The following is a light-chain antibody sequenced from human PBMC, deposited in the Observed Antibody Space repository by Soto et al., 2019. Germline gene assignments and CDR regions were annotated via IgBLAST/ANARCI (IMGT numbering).Light chain of an antibody. J-gene: IGKJ1*01. CDR2: GAS. CDR1: QSVSSNY. V-gene: IGKV3-20*01. CDR3: EQYGSSPPT. Sequence: EIVLTQSPGTLSLSPGARDPLSCRASQSVSSNYLAWSKQMPGQAPRLLISGASSRASGIPDRFSGSGSGTDFTLIISRLEPEDFAVYYCEQYGSSPPTFGQGTKVDIK.